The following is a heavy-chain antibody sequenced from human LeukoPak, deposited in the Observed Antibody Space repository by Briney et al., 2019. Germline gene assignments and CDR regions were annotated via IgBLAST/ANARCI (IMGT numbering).Heavy chain of an antibody. J-gene: IGHJ4*02. CDR3: ARALGAYFDY. D-gene: IGHD4-17*01. CDR2: IYYSGST. CDR1: GGSISSYY. V-gene: IGHV4-59*01. Sequence: PSETLSLTCTVSGGSISSYYWSWIRQPPGKGLEWLGYIYYSGSTNYNPSLKSRVTISVDTSKNQFSLKLSSVTAADTAVYYCARALGAYFDYWGQGTLVTVSS.